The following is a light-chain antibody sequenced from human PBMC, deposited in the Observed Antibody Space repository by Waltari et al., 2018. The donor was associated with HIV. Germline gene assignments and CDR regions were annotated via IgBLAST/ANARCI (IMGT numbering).Light chain of an antibody. CDR3: QQSYSTPLT. V-gene: IGKV1-39*01. CDR2: AAS. J-gene: IGKJ4*01. CDR1: QSISTY. Sequence: IQMTQSPSSLSASVGHRFTITCRASQSISTYFNWFQQRPGKAPKLLIYAASSLQSGVPSRFSGSGSGTDFTLTISSLQPEDVATYYCQQSYSTPLTFGGGTKVDIK.